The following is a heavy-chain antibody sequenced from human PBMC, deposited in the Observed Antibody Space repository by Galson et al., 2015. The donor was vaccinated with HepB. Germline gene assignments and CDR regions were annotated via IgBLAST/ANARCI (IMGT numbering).Heavy chain of an antibody. CDR1: GFSLSTSGVG. D-gene: IGHD5-24*01. CDR2: IYWNDDK. V-gene: IGHV2-5*01. Sequence: PALVKPTQTLTLTCTFSGFSLSTSGVGVGWIRQPPGKALEWLALIYWNDDKRYSQSLKSRLTITKDTSKNQVVLTMTNMDPVDTATYYCAHRSRDQQRNNWFDPCGQGALVTVSS. CDR3: AHRSRDQQRNNWFDP. J-gene: IGHJ5*02.